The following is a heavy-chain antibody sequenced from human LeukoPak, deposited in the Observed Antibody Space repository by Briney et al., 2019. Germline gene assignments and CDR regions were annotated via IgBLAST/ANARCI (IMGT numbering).Heavy chain of an antibody. CDR2: IFPADSNT. CDR3: ARHRAAGTWSDFDY. CDR1: GYTFTHNW. Sequence: GESLKISCKVSGYTFTHNWIGWVRQKPGRGLEWLGVIFPADSNTAYNSSFRGQVTISVDKSIDTAYLQWGSLKASDSAIYYCARHRAAGTWSDFDYWGQGTVVTVSS. J-gene: IGHJ4*02. V-gene: IGHV5-51*01. D-gene: IGHD1-1*01.